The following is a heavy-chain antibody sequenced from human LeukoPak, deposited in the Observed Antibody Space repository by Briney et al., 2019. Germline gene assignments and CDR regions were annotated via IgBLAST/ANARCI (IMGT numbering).Heavy chain of an antibody. Sequence: ASVKVSCEASGYTFTNYAIHWVRQAPGQRLEWMGWINAGNGNTKYSQKFQGRVTITRDTSASTAYMELSSLRSEDTAVYYCAGGEPGSDTAMLNYFDYWGQGTLVTVSS. J-gene: IGHJ4*02. CDR1: GYTFTNYA. D-gene: IGHD5-18*01. V-gene: IGHV1-3*01. CDR2: INAGNGNT. CDR3: AGGEPGSDTAMLNYFDY.